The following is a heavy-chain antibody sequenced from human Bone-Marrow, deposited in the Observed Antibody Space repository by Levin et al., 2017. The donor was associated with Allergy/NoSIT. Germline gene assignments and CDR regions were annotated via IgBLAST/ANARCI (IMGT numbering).Heavy chain of an antibody. CDR1: GDTFSSYD. CDR2: MNPNSGNA. Sequence: GESLKISCKASGDTFSSYDINWVRQASGQGLEWMGWMNPNSGNAVYAKKFQGRVTMTRNTSISTAYMDLSSLRSDDTATYYCATGQGHLVGPPWGQGTLVTVSA. D-gene: IGHD6-6*01. V-gene: IGHV1-8*01. CDR3: ATGQGHLVGPP. J-gene: IGHJ5*02.